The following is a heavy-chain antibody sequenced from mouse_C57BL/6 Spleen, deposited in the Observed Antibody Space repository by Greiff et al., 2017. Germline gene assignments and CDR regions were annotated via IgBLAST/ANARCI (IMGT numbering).Heavy chain of an antibody. J-gene: IGHJ1*03. CDR2: IDPSDSYT. Sequence: VQLQQPGAELVMPGASVKLSCKASGYTFTSYWMHWVKQRPGQGLEWIGEIDPSDSYTNYNQKFKGKSTLTVDKFSSTAYMQLSSLTSEDSAVYYCARVAVVGGKYFDVGGTGTTVTVSS. CDR1: GYTFTSYW. CDR3: ARVAVVGGKYFDV. D-gene: IGHD1-1*01. V-gene: IGHV1-69*01.